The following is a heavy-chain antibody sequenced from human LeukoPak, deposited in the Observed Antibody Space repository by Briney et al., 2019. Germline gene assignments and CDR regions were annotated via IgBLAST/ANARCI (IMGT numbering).Heavy chain of an antibody. CDR2: INPNGGGT. J-gene: IGHJ4*02. D-gene: IGHD6-19*01. CDR3: ARAGGGCDY. V-gene: IGHV1-2*02. Sequence: ASVKVSCKASGYAFTGYYMHWVRQPPGQGLEWMGWINPNGGGTNYAQKFQGRVTMTRDTSISTAYMELSSLRSDAAAAYYCARAGGGCDYWGQGTLVTVSS. CDR1: GYAFTGYY.